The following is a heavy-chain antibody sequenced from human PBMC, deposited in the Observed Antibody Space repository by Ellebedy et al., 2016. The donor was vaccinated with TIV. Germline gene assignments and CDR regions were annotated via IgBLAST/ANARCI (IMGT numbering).Heavy chain of an antibody. V-gene: IGHV3-30*09. CDR3: ARLMEVATVVFYYGMGV. Sequence: GESLKISXAASGFTFSQYAMHWVRQAPGKGLEWVAVMSYNGRSKYYAHSVQGRFAISRDNSRNSLFLQMNSLRGEDTAVYYCARLMEVATVVFYYGMGVWGQGTTVTVSS. D-gene: IGHD2-8*01. CDR2: MSYNGRSK. J-gene: IGHJ6*02. CDR1: GFTFSQYA.